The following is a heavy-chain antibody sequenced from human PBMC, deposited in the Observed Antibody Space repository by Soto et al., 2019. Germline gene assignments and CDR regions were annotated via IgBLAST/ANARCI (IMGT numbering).Heavy chain of an antibody. J-gene: IGHJ6*02. CDR3: ARGRVATIAFYYYYYGMDV. CDR2: IIPIFGTA. V-gene: IGHV1-69*13. Sequence: SVKVSCKASGGTFSSYAISWVRQAPGQGLEWMGGIIPIFGTANYAQKFQGRVTITADESTSTAYMELSSLRSEDTAVYYCARGRVATIAFYYYYYGMDVWGQGTTVTVSS. D-gene: IGHD5-12*01. CDR1: GGTFSSYA.